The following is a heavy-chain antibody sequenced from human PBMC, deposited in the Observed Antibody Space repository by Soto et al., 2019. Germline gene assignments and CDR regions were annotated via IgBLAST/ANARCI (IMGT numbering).Heavy chain of an antibody. D-gene: IGHD5-12*01. CDR2: ISGSGGST. J-gene: IGHJ3*02. Sequence: EVQLLESGGGLVQPGGSLRLSCAASGFTFSSYAMSWVRQAPGKGLEWVSAISGSGGSTYYADSVKGPFTIARDNSKNTLYLKMNSLRAEDPAVYYCAKGAGWLRLHDAFDIWGQGTMVTVSS. V-gene: IGHV3-23*01. CDR1: GFTFSSYA. CDR3: AKGAGWLRLHDAFDI.